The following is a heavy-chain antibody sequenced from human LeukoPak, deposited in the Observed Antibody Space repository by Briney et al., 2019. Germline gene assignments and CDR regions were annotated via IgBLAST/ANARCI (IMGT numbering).Heavy chain of an antibody. CDR2: INHSGST. CDR1: GGSFSGNY. J-gene: IGHJ4*02. D-gene: IGHD3-16*02. CDR3: ARGIRGFGGPIAQRTTVDFDN. Sequence: SETLSLTCAVYGGSFSGNYWSWIRQPPGKGLEWIGEINHSGSTNYNPSLKSRVSISVDTSKTQFSLKLNSVTAADTAVYYCARGIRGFGGPIAQRTTVDFDNWGQGTLVTVSS. V-gene: IGHV4-34*01.